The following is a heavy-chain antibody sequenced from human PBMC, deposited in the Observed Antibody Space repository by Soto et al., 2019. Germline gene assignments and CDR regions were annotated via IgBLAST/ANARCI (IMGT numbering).Heavy chain of an antibody. Sequence: QVQLQQWGAGLLKPSETLSLTCAVYGGSFSGYYWSWIRQPPGKGMELIGEINHSGSTNYNPSLKSRVTISVDTSKNQFFLKLSSVTAADAAVYYCAREYGDYGGIEYWGQGTRVTVSS. V-gene: IGHV4-34*01. CDR1: GGSFSGYY. D-gene: IGHD4-17*01. CDR3: AREYGDYGGIEY. J-gene: IGHJ4*02. CDR2: INHSGST.